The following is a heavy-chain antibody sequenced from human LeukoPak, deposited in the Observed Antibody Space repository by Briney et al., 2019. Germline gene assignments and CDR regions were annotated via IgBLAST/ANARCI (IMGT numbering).Heavy chain of an antibody. J-gene: IGHJ4*02. CDR1: GYTFTSYG. D-gene: IGHD2-2*01. Sequence: VASVKVSCKASGYTFTSYGISWVRQAPGQGLEWMGWISAYNGNTNYAQKIQGRVTMTTDTSTSTAYMELRSLRSDDTAVYYCARTDIVVVPAATGDYWGQGTLVTVSS. V-gene: IGHV1-18*01. CDR2: ISAYNGNT. CDR3: ARTDIVVVPAATGDY.